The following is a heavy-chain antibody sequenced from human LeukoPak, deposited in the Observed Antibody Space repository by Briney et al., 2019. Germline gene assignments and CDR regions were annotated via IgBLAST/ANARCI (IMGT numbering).Heavy chain of an antibody. CDR3: AREASPLLFPKHAFDI. CDR2: IYYSGST. V-gene: IGHV4-59*01. Sequence: SETLSLTCTVSGGSISSYYWSWIRQPPGKGLEWIGYIYYSGSTNYNPSLKSRVTISVDTSKNQFSLKLSSVTAADTAVYYCAREASPLLFPKHAFDIWGQGTMVTVSS. J-gene: IGHJ3*02. D-gene: IGHD2-21*01. CDR1: GGSISSYY.